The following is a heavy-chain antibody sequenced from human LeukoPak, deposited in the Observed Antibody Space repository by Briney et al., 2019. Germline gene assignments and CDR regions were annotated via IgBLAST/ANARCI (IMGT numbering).Heavy chain of an antibody. V-gene: IGHV4-59*12. Sequence: SETLSLTCTVSGGSISHYYWSWIRQPPGKGLEWIGEIYHSGSTNYNPSLKSRVTISVDKSKNQFSLKLSSVTAADTAVYYCARVPPMVRELDYWGQGTLVTVSS. CDR1: GGSISHYY. CDR2: IYHSGST. CDR3: ARVPPMVRELDY. J-gene: IGHJ4*02. D-gene: IGHD3-10*01.